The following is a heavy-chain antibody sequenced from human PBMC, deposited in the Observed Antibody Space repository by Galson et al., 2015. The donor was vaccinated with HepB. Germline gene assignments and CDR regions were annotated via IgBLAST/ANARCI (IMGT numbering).Heavy chain of an antibody. J-gene: IGHJ3*02. Sequence: SCKASGGTFSSYAISWVRQAPGQGLEWMGGIIPIFGTANYAQKFQGRVTITADESTSTAYMELSSLRSEDTAVYYCRVVPAEPRDPNAFDIWGQGTMVTVSS. V-gene: IGHV1-69*01. CDR2: IIPIFGTA. D-gene: IGHD2-2*01. CDR3: RVVPAEPRDPNAFDI. CDR1: GGTFSSYA.